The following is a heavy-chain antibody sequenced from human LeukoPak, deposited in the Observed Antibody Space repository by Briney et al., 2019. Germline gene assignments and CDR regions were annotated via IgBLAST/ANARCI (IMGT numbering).Heavy chain of an antibody. CDR3: AKAEVTGVQLWFGY. D-gene: IGHD5-18*01. Sequence: GGSLRLSCAASGFTFSSYARSWVRQPPGKGLEWVAAISGSGGSTYYADSVRGRFTISRDNSKNTLYLQMNSLRAEDTAVYYCAKAEVTGVQLWFGYWGQGTLVTVSS. J-gene: IGHJ4*02. V-gene: IGHV3-23*01. CDR2: ISGSGGST. CDR1: GFTFSSYA.